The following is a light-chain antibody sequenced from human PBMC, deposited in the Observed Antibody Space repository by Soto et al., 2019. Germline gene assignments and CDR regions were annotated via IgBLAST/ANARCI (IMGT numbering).Light chain of an antibody. J-gene: IGKJ1*01. CDR2: TTS. CDR3: LQAKSFPLT. V-gene: IGKV1-12*01. Sequence: DIQMTQSPSSVSASVGDRVTITCRASQGIYNWLAWYQQKPGKAPRLLIYTTSILQSGVPSRFSASGSGTDFTLTISDLQPEDFATYYCLQAKSFPLTCGQGTKVEIK. CDR1: QGIYNW.